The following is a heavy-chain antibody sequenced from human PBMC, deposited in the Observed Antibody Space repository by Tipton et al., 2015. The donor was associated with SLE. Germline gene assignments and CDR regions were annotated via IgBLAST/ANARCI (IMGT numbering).Heavy chain of an antibody. CDR2: ISWNSGTI. V-gene: IGHV3-9*01. J-gene: IGHJ4*01. Sequence: SLRLSCAASGFTFDDYAMHWVRQTLGKGLEWVSGISWNSGTIRYADSVKGRFTISRDNTKNSLYLQMNSLRTEDTAFYYCVRSSRHTFGDYPYYFDYWGHGTLVTVSS. D-gene: IGHD2-21*01. CDR1: GFTFDDYA. CDR3: VRSSRHTFGDYPYYFDY.